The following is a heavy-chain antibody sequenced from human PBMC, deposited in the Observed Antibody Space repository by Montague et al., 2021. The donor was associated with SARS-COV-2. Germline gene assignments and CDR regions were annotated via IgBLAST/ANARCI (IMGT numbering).Heavy chain of an antibody. CDR3: ARGRVEITMIAVVFTGGIYYFDY. V-gene: IGHV4-34*01. D-gene: IGHD3-22*01. CDR2: ITDNGST. Sequence: SETLSLTCAVYGGSFSGCYWTWIRQSPGKGLEWIGEITDNGSTKYNPSLKSRVTVSLDTSKNQFSLKLKSVTAADTAVYYCARGRVEITMIAVVFTGGIYYFDYWGQGTLVIVSS. CDR1: GGSFSGCY. J-gene: IGHJ4*02.